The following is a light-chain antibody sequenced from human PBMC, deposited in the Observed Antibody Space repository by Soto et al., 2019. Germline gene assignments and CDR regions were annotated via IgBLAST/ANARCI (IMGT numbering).Light chain of an antibody. V-gene: IGKV1-6*01. CDR2: GAS. Sequence: IRMNKAATCLSISVEVRVTISCRASQSIGNALGWYQQKAGKAPNVLIFGASNLQSGVPPRFSGSGSGTVFTLAISRLQPEDSATYYCLQGINYTRTFAQGTKVDI. J-gene: IGKJ1*01. CDR3: LQGINYTRT. CDR1: QSIGNA.